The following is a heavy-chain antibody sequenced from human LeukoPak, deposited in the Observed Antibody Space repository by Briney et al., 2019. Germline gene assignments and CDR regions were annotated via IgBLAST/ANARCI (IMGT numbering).Heavy chain of an antibody. Sequence: ASVKVSCKASGYTFTSYYIHWVRQAPRQGLEWMGIINPGGGSTSYAQKFQGRVTMTRDTSTSTVYMELSSLRSEDTAVYYCARAPTRGVPNFDYWGQGTLVTVSS. CDR2: INPGGGST. CDR1: GYTFTSYY. D-gene: IGHD3-10*01. V-gene: IGHV1-46*01. CDR3: ARAPTRGVPNFDY. J-gene: IGHJ4*02.